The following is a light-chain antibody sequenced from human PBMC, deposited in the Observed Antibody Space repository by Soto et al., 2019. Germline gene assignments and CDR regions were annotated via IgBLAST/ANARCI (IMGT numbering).Light chain of an antibody. CDR2: EVS. CDR1: SSDVGGYDY. Sequence: QSALTQPASVSGSPGQSITISCTGTSSDVGGYDYVSWYQQHPGRAPNVMIFEVSKRPSGVSNRFSGSKSGNTASLTISGLQAEDEADYYCCSYTSTSGRVFGGGTKLTVL. CDR3: CSYTSTSGRV. V-gene: IGLV2-14*01. J-gene: IGLJ3*02.